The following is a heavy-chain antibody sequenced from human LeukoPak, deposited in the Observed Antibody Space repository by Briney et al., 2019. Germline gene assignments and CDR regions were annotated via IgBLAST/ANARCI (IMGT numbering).Heavy chain of an antibody. CDR3: ARGTTITMIYSWFDP. D-gene: IGHD3-22*01. CDR1: GYTFTSYY. Sequence: GASVKVSCKASGYTFTSYYMHWVRQAPGQGLEWMGIINPSGGSTGYAQKFQGRVTMTRDTSTSTVYMELSSLRSEDTAVYYCARGTTITMIYSWFDPWGQGTLVTVSS. V-gene: IGHV1-46*01. J-gene: IGHJ5*02. CDR2: INPSGGST.